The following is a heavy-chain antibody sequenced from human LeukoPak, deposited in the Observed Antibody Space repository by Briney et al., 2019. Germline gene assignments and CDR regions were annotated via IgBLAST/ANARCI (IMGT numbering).Heavy chain of an antibody. J-gene: IGHJ4*02. CDR1: GFTFSNAW. Sequence: GGSLRLSCAASGFTFSNAWMSWVRQAPGKGLEWVGRIKSKTDGGTTDYAAPVKGRFTISRDDSKSTLYLQMNSLKTEDTAVYYCTTLKRFLEWLLGPHYFDYWGQGTLVTVSS. D-gene: IGHD3-3*01. CDR3: TTLKRFLEWLLGPHYFDY. V-gene: IGHV3-15*01. CDR2: IKSKTDGGTT.